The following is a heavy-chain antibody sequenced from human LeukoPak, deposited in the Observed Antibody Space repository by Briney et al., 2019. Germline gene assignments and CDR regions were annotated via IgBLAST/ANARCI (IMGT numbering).Heavy chain of an antibody. CDR1: GFTFSSYE. CDR2: ISSSGSTI. V-gene: IGHV3-48*03. J-gene: IGHJ4*02. CDR3: ARAPSTMYDY. D-gene: IGHD5/OR15-5a*01. Sequence: GGSLRLSCAASGFTFSSYEMNWVRQAPGKGLEWVSYISSSGSTIYYADSVKGRFTISRDNAKNLLYLQMNTLRAEDTAVYYCARAPSTMYDYWGQGTLVTVSS.